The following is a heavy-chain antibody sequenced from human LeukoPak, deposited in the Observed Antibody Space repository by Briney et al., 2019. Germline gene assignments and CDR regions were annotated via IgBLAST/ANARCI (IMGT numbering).Heavy chain of an antibody. CDR3: ARMVGYAYSDY. D-gene: IGHD2-15*01. V-gene: IGHV1-69*13. CDR2: IIPFYSAT. CDR1: GGTFSTYA. Sequence: GASVKVSCKASGGTFSTYAINWVRQVPGRGLEWMGGIIPFYSATDYAQKLQGRVTITADESTNIAYMELNSLTSKDTAVYYCARMVGYAYSDYWGQGTLVTVSS. J-gene: IGHJ4*02.